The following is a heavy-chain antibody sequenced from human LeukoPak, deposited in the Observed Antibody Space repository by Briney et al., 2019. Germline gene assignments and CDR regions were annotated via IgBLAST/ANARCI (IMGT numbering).Heavy chain of an antibody. CDR1: GFTFSNYE. D-gene: IGHD3-10*01. V-gene: IGHV3-48*03. CDR3: ARVSERGMVRGGIDY. J-gene: IGHJ4*02. Sequence: AGGSLRLSCAASGFTFSNYEMNWVRQAPGKGLEWVSYISSSGSTRYYADSVKGRFTISRDNAKNSLYLQMNSLRAEDTAVYYCARVSERGMVRGGIDYWGQGTLVTVSS. CDR2: ISSSGSTR.